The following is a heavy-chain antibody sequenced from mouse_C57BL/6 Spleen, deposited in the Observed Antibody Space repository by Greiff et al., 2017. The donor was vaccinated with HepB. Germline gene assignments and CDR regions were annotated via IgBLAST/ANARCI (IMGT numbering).Heavy chain of an antibody. CDR1: GYTFTDYY. J-gene: IGHJ3*01. D-gene: IGHD1-1*01. CDR3: ARDGSSPLAY. Sequence: EVQLQESGPELVKPGASVKISCKASGYTFTDYYMNWVKQSHGKSLEWIGDINTNNGGTSYNQKFKGKATLTVDKSSSTAYMELRSLTSEDSAVYYCARDGSSPLAYWGQGTLVTVSA. V-gene: IGHV1-26*01. CDR2: INTNNGGT.